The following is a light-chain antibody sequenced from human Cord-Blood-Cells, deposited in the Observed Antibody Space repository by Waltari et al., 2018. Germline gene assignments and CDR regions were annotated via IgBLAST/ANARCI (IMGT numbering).Light chain of an antibody. V-gene: IGKV3-20*01. CDR2: GAS. Sequence: EIVLTQSPGTLPLSPGERATLSCRASQSVSSSYLAWYQQKPGQAPRLLIYGASSRATGIPDRFSGSGSGTDFTLTISRLDPEDFAVYYCQQYGSSPTFGPGTKVDIK. CDR1: QSVSSSY. CDR3: QQYGSSPT. J-gene: IGKJ3*01.